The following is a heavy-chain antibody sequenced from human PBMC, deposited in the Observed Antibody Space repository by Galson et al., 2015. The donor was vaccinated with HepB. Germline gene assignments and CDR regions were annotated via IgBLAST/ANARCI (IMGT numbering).Heavy chain of an antibody. Sequence: SLRLSCAASGFTFGDYAMSWFRQAPGKGLEWVGFIRSKAYGGTTEYAASVKGRFTISRDDSKSIAYLQMNSLKTEDTAVYYCTRDAPGPIDYVWGSYRYEHGMDVWGQGTTVTVSS. CDR1: GFTFGDYA. CDR2: IRSKAYGGTT. J-gene: IGHJ6*02. D-gene: IGHD3-16*02. CDR3: TRDAPGPIDYVWGSYRYEHGMDV. V-gene: IGHV3-49*03.